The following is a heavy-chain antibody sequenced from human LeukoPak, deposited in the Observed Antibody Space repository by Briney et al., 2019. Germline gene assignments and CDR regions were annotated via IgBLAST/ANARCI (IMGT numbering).Heavy chain of an antibody. D-gene: IGHD4-11*01. Sequence: SVKVSCKASGGTFSSYAISWVRQAPGQGLEWMGRIIPILGIANYAQKFQGRVTITADKSTSTAYMELSSLRSEDTAVYYCATKDPHYSNFIDYWGQGTLVTVSS. CDR2: IIPILGIA. CDR3: ATKDPHYSNFIDY. CDR1: GGTFSSYA. J-gene: IGHJ4*02. V-gene: IGHV1-69*04.